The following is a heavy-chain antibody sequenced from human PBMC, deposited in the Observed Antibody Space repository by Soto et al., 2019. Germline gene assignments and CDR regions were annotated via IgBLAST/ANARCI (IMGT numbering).Heavy chain of an antibody. D-gene: IGHD2-8*01. CDR1: GGSINSYY. J-gene: IGHJ5*01. CDR2: ISSGGSA. Sequence: SETLSLTCNVAGGSINSYYWTWIRQPDGKGLEWIGRISSGGSAIYNPSLKSRVTISVDTSKNQFSLRLTSVTAADTAVYFCARDAYPNWFDFWGQGTLVTVSS. V-gene: IGHV4-4*07. CDR3: ARDAYPNWFDF.